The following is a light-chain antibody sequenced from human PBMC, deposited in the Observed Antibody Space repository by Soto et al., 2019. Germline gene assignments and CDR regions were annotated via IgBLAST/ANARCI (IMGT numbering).Light chain of an antibody. CDR1: RSLSDNH. V-gene: IGKV3-11*01. CDR2: DAS. Sequence: EIVLTQSPGTLSLSPCETAALSCRASRSLSDNHLAWYQQKPGQAPRLLIYDASNRATGIPARFSGSGSGTDFTLTISSLEPEDFAVYYCQQRSNWPPITFGQGTRLEIK. CDR3: QQRSNWPPIT. J-gene: IGKJ5*01.